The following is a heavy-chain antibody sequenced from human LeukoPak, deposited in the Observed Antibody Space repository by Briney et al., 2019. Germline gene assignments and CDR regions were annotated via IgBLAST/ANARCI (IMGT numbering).Heavy chain of an antibody. Sequence: GASVKVSCKASGYTLTSYGITWVRQSPGQGLEWMGWINANNGNTNYAQNLQGRVTMTRDTSTSTAYMEVRSLRSDDTAVYYCARGPIAAAGDYWGQGTLVTVSS. V-gene: IGHV1-18*01. CDR3: ARGPIAAAGDY. D-gene: IGHD6-13*01. J-gene: IGHJ4*02. CDR2: INANNGNT. CDR1: GYTLTSYG.